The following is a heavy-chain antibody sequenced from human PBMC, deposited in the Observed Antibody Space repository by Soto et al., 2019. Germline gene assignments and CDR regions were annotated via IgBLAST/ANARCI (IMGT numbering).Heavy chain of an antibody. V-gene: IGHV3-23*01. CDR3: AKVNSDYNFPDY. CDR2: ISGSGGST. Sequence: PGGSLRLSCAASGFTFSSYAMSWVRQAPGKGLERVSAISGSGGSTYYADSVKGRFTISRDNSKNTLYLQMNSLRAEDTAVYYCAKVNSDYNFPDYWGQGTLVTVSS. D-gene: IGHD5-12*01. CDR1: GFTFSSYA. J-gene: IGHJ4*02.